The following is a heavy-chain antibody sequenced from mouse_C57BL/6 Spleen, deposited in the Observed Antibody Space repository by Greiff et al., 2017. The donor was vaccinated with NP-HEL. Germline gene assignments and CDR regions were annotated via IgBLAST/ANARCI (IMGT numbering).Heavy chain of an antibody. CDR2: IYPRSGNT. J-gene: IGHJ4*01. CDR1: GYTFTSYG. V-gene: IGHV1-81*01. CDR3: ARSDYDCLYYYAMDY. D-gene: IGHD2-4*01. Sequence: VKLMESGAELARPGASVTLSCKASGYTFTSYGISWVKQRTGQGLEWIGEIYPRSGNTYYNEKFKGKATLPADQSSSTAYMELRSLTSDDSAVYFCARSDYDCLYYYAMDYWGQGTTVTVSS.